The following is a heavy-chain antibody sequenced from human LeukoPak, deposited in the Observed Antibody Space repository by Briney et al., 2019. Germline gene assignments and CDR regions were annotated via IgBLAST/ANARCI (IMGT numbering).Heavy chain of an antibody. J-gene: IGHJ3*02. D-gene: IGHD3-9*01. V-gene: IGHV3-23*01. Sequence: GGSLRLSCAASGFTFSSYAMSWVRQAPGKGREWVSAISGSGGSTYYADCVKGRFTISRDNSKNTLYLQMYSLRAQDTVVYYCAKELALRYSDWLPGSPFGIWGQGTMVTVSS. CDR1: GFTFSSYA. CDR2: ISGSGGST. CDR3: AKELALRYSDWLPGSPFGI.